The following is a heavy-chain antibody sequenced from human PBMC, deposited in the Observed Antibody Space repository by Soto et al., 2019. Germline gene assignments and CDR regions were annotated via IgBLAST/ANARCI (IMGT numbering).Heavy chain of an antibody. J-gene: IGHJ4*02. CDR1: GGTFSSYA. D-gene: IGHD6-6*01. CDR2: IIPIFGTA. Sequence: ASVKVSCKASGGTFSSYAISWVRQAPGQGLEWMGGIIPIFGTANYAQKFQGRVTITADESTSTAYMELSSLRSEDTAVYYCAKSVEYSSPGFDYWGQGTLVTVSS. V-gene: IGHV1-69*13. CDR3: AKSVEYSSPGFDY.